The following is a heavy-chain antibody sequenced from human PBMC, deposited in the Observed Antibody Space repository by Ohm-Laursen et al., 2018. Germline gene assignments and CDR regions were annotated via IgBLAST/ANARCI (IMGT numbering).Heavy chain of an antibody. CDR2: IIPIFGTA. V-gene: IGHV1-69*06. D-gene: IGHD2-15*01. CDR1: GYTFTSYA. J-gene: IGHJ5*02. Sequence: SVKVSCKASGYTFTSYAISWVRRAPGQGLEWMGGIIPIFGTANYAQKFQGRVTITADKSTSTAYMELSSLRSEDTAVYYCARGNAVAAPWFDPWGQGTLVTVSS. CDR3: ARGNAVAAPWFDP.